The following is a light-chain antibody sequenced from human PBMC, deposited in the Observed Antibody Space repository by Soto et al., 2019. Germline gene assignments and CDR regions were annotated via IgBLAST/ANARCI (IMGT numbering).Light chain of an antibody. Sequence: DIAMSQSPGPLSVAPGERVTFSCRASQGVSRKLAWYQHKPGQAPRLLISGASTGATGIPARFSGSGSGTEFTLTISSLQYEDCVIYYCQQDHAWPLTFCRGTKVDIK. CDR2: GAS. J-gene: IGKJ1*01. CDR1: QGVSRK. V-gene: IGKV3-15*01. CDR3: QQDHAWPLT.